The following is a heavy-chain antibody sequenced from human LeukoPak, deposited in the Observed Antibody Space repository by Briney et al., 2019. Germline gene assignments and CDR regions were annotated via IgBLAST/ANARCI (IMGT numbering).Heavy chain of an antibody. D-gene: IGHD4-23*01. CDR3: ARDISPTTVVADFDY. CDR2: IIVYNGNT. Sequence: ASVKVSCKACGYTPISYGITWVRQEPGEGREWMGWIIVYNGNTNYVQKFQGSVTMTTDTSTSTAYMELRSLRSDDTAVYYCARDISPTTVVADFDYWGQGTLVTVSS. CDR1: GYTPISYG. V-gene: IGHV1-18*01. J-gene: IGHJ4*02.